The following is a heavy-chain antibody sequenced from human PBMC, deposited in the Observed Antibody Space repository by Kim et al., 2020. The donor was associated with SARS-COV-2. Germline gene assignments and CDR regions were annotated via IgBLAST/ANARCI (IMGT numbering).Heavy chain of an antibody. J-gene: IGHJ5*02. D-gene: IGHD3-16*01. CDR2: SNK. CDR3: ARDGGNWFDP. Sequence: SNKYSADSVKGRFTISRDNSKNTLYLQMNSLRAEDTAVYYCARDGGNWFDPWGQGTLVTVSS. V-gene: IGHV3-30-3*01.